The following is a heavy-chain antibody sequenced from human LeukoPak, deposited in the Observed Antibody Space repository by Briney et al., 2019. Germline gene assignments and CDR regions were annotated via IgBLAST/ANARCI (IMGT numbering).Heavy chain of an antibody. CDR1: GFTFSDYY. D-gene: IGHD1-1*01. CDR2: IGYSGSPI. V-gene: IGHV3-11*01. J-gene: IGHJ4*02. Sequence: GGSLRLSCAASGFTFSDYYMNWIRQAPGKGLEWVSYIGYSGSPIYYAGSVKGRFTISRDNAKNSLYLQMNSLRAEDTAVYYCARVTTGAAEWGQGTLVTISS. CDR3: ARVTTGAAE.